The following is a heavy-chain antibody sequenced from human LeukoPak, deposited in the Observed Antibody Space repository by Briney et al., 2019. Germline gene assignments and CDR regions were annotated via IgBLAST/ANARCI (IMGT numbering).Heavy chain of an antibody. J-gene: IGHJ4*02. Sequence: PGGSLRLSCAASGXTFSSYAMSWVRQAPGKGLEWVSGISGSCGGTYYAESVKGRFIISRDSSQNTLYLQMHSLKVEDTAIYYCARRRLQIDYWGQGTLVTVSS. CDR2: ISGSCGGT. V-gene: IGHV3-23*01. D-gene: IGHD4-11*01. CDR1: GXTFSSYA. CDR3: ARRRLQIDY.